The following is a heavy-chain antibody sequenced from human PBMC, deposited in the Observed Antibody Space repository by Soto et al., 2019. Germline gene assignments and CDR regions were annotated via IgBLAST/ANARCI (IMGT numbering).Heavy chain of an antibody. D-gene: IGHD4-17*01. Sequence: QVQLVESGGGVVQPGRSLRLSCATSGFTFRSYAMQWVRQAPGKGLEWVSVISSDGRNAYYADSVKGRFTISRDNSENTLFLQLNSLRAEDTGMYYCAGTTVTTVGYSDYWGQGTLVTVSS. CDR1: GFTFRSYA. CDR3: AGTTVTTVGYSDY. V-gene: IGHV3-30*03. CDR2: ISSDGRNA. J-gene: IGHJ4*02.